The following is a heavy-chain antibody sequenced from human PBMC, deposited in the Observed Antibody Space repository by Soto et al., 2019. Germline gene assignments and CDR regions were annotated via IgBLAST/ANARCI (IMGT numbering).Heavy chain of an antibody. CDR1: GFTFSSYG. CDR2: ISYDGSNK. D-gene: IGHD6-13*01. Sequence: GGSLRLSCAASGFTFSSYGMHWVRQAPGKGLEWVAVISYDGSNKYYADSVKGRFTISRDNSKNTLYLQMNSLRVEDTAVYYCARDAGIALTGNYYGMDVWGQGTTVTVSS. V-gene: IGHV3-30*03. J-gene: IGHJ6*02. CDR3: ARDAGIALTGNYYGMDV.